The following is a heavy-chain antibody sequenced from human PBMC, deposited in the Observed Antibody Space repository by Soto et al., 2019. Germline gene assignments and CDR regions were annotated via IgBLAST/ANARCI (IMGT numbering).Heavy chain of an antibody. J-gene: IGHJ4*02. CDR1: GFTFSSYA. Sequence: PGGSLRLSCAASGFTFSSYAMHWVRQAPGKGLEWVAVISYDGSNKYYADSVKGRFTISRDNSKNTLYLQMNSLRAEDTAVYYCASGYSSSSPPFDYWGQGTLVTSPQ. D-gene: IGHD6-13*01. CDR2: ISYDGSNK. V-gene: IGHV3-30-3*01. CDR3: ASGYSSSSPPFDY.